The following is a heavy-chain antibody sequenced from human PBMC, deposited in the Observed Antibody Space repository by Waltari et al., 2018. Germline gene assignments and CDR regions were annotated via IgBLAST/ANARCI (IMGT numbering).Heavy chain of an antibody. V-gene: IGHV4-59*01. Sequence: QVQLQESGPGLVQPSETLSLTCTVSGGPISSYYWSWIRQPPGKGLEWIGYIYYSGSTNYNPSLKSRVTISVDTSKNQFSLKLSSVTAADTAVYYCARGGSGDFINWGQGTLVTVSS. CDR2: IYYSGST. J-gene: IGHJ4*02. D-gene: IGHD4-17*01. CDR1: GGPISSYY. CDR3: ARGGSGDFIN.